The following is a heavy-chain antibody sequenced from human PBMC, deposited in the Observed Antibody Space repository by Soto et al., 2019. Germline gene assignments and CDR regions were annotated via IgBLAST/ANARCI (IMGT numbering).Heavy chain of an antibody. CDR2: IYYSGST. V-gene: IGHV4-31*03. J-gene: IGHJ5*02. Sequence: SETLSLTCTVSGGSISSGGYYWSWIRQHPGKGLEWIGYIYYSGSTYYNPSLKSRVTISVDTSKNQFSLKLSSVTAAEKAVCYCARDIGGRYPTWFDPWGQGTMVTVSS. CDR3: ARDIGGRYPTWFDP. D-gene: IGHD1-26*01. CDR1: GGSISSGGYY.